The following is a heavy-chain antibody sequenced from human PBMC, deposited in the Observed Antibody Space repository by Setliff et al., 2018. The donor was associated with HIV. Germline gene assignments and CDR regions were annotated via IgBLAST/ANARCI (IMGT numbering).Heavy chain of an antibody. Sequence: GESLKISCAASGFTFSSYWMSWVRQVPGKGLEWVANIKQDGSEKNYMDSVKGRFTISRDNAKNSLYLQMNSLRVEDTAVYYCATDCAVVGGTGSLDSWGQGTLVTVSS. D-gene: IGHD1-26*01. V-gene: IGHV3-7*03. CDR2: IKQDGSEK. J-gene: IGHJ4*02. CDR3: ATDCAVVGGTGSLDS. CDR1: GFTFSSYW.